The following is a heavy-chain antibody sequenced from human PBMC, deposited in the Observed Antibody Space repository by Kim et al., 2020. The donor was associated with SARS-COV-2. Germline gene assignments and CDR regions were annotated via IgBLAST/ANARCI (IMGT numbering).Heavy chain of an antibody. V-gene: IGHV4-59*08. CDR3: ARLSYYHNSWYLGR. Sequence: SETLSLTCSVSNASLDGSYWSWIRQTPGRGLEWIGFIYYKGNTKYSPSLKSRVSLSVETSKNQFFLNLRSLTAADSATYFCARLSYYHNSWYLGRWGQG. D-gene: IGHD3-9*01. CDR1: NASLDGSY. CDR2: IYYKGNT. J-gene: IGHJ4*02.